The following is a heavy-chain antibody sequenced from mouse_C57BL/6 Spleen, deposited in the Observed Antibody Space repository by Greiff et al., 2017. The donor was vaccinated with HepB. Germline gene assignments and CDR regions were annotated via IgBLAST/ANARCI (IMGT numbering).Heavy chain of an antibody. J-gene: IGHJ2*01. V-gene: IGHV5-4*03. CDR3: ARAFITTVVAPFDY. Sequence: KLVESGGGLVKPGGSLKLSCAASGFTFSSYAMSWVRQTPEKRLEWVATISDGGSYTYYPDNVKGRFTISRDNAKNNLYLQMSHLKSEDTAMYYCARAFITTVVAPFDYWGQGTTLTVSS. CDR1: GFTFSSYA. D-gene: IGHD1-1*01. CDR2: ISDGGSYT.